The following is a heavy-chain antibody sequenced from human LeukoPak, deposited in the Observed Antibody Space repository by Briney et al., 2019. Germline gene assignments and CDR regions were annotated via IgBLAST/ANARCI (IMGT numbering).Heavy chain of an antibody. CDR1: GYTFTTYA. CDR3: ARAHFKQQLVSLGY. J-gene: IGHJ4*02. D-gene: IGHD6-13*01. V-gene: IGHV1-3*01. CDR2: INAGNGNT. Sequence: ASVKVSCKASGYTFTTYAMHWVRQAPGQRLEWMGWINAGNGNTKYSEKFQGRVTITRDTSASTVYMELSSLRSEDTAVYYCARAHFKQQLVSLGYWGQGTLVTVSS.